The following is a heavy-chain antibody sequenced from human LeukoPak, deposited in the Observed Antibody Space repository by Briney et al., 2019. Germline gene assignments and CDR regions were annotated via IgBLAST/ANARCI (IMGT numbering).Heavy chain of an antibody. CDR3: ARARDPNYDFWSGYPQAFTNWFDP. CDR1: GYTFTGYY. Sequence: ASVKVSCKASGYTFTGYYMHWVRQAPGQGLEWMGWINPNSGGTNYAQKFQGRVTMTRDTSISTAYMELSRLRSDDTAVYYCARARDPNYDFWSGYPQAFTNWFDPWGQGTLVTVSS. V-gene: IGHV1-2*02. CDR2: INPNSGGT. D-gene: IGHD3-3*01. J-gene: IGHJ5*02.